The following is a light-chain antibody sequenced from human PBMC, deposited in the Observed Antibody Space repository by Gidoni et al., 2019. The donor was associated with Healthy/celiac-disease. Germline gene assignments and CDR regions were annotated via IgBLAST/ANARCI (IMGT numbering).Light chain of an antibody. Sequence: QSALTQPASVSGSPGQSITISCTGTSSDVGGYNYVSWYQQHPGKAPKLMIYDVSNRPSGVSKRFSGSKSGNTASLTISGLQAEDEADYYCSSYTSSLWVFGTGTKVTVL. V-gene: IGLV2-14*01. CDR2: DVS. CDR1: SSDVGGYNY. J-gene: IGLJ1*01. CDR3: SSYTSSLWV.